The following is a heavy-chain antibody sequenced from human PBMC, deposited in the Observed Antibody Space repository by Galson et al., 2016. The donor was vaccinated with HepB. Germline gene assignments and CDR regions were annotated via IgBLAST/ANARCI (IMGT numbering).Heavy chain of an antibody. V-gene: IGHV3-15*01. Sequence: SLRLSCAAPGFTFSSYSMNWVRQAPGKGPEWVGRIKNKVSGETVDYAAPVKDRFTIFRDDSKNTLYLQMNSLDAEDTAICYCTTDRPNTGMVDFLYWGQGTLVTVSS. CDR2: IKNKVSGETV. J-gene: IGHJ4*02. CDR3: TTDRPNTGMVDFLY. CDR1: GFTFSSYS. D-gene: IGHD2-8*01.